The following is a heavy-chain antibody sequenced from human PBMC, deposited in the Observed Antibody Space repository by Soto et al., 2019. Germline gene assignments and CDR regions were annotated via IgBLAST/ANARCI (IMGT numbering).Heavy chain of an antibody. J-gene: IGHJ4*02. CDR2: SFSSGGT. V-gene: IGHV3-53*01. CDR1: GFTLDKYT. D-gene: IGHD3-9*01. CDR3: ARDREPDGIWTFDS. Sequence: PGGSLRLSCAAFGFTLDKYTMGWVRQAPGKGLEWVAESFSSGGTQYADSVKGRFTISRDNSRNMVFLQMNGLRVEDTALYYCARDREPDGIWTFDSWGQGALVTVFS.